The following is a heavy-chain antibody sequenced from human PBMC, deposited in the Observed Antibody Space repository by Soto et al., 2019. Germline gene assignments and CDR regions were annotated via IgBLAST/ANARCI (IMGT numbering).Heavy chain of an antibody. Sequence: PSETLSLTCTVSGGSISSSSYYWGWIRQPPGKGLEWIGSIYYSGSTYYNPSLKSRVTISVDTSKNQFSLKLSSVTAADTAVYYCARHWERFLEWLPASPHNWFDPWGQGTLVTVSS. CDR2: IYYSGST. CDR1: GGSISSSSYY. V-gene: IGHV4-39*01. D-gene: IGHD3-3*01. CDR3: ARHWERFLEWLPASPHNWFDP. J-gene: IGHJ5*02.